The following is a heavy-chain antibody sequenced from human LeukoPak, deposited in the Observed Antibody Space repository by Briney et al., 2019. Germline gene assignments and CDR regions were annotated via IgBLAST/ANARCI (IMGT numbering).Heavy chain of an antibody. J-gene: IGHJ4*02. CDR3: ARVYTRVADFDC. Sequence: PGGSLRLSCAASGFTFSSYGMHWVRQAPGKGLEWVAVIWYDGSNKYYADSVKGRFTISRDNSKNTLYLQMNSLRAEDTAVYYCARVYTRVADFDCWGQGTLVTVSS. CDR2: IWYDGSNK. V-gene: IGHV3-33*01. D-gene: IGHD6-19*01. CDR1: GFTFSSYG.